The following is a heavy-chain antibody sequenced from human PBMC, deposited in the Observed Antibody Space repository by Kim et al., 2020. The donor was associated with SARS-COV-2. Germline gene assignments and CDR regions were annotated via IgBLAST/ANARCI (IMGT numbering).Heavy chain of an antibody. CDR3: GADILTGYYRGY. Sequence: GGSLRLSCAASGFTFSDYYMSWIRQAPGKGLEWVSYISSSGSTIYYADSVKGRFTISRDNAKNSLYLQMNSLRAEDTAVYYCGADILTGYYRGYWGQGTLVTVSS. D-gene: IGHD3-9*01. CDR1: GFTFSDYY. J-gene: IGHJ4*02. V-gene: IGHV3-11*01. CDR2: ISSSGSTI.